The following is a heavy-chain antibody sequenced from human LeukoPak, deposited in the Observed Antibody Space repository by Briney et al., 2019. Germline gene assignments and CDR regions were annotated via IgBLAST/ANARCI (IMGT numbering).Heavy chain of an antibody. CDR3: ASVLSGIAVAGSFDP. J-gene: IGHJ5*02. D-gene: IGHD6-19*01. CDR2: IIPILGIA. V-gene: IGHV1-69*04. Sequence: SVKVSCKASGGTFSSYAISWVRQAPGQGLEWMGRIIPILGIANYAQKFQGRVTITADKSTSTAYMELSSLRSEETAVYYCASVLSGIAVAGSFDPWGQGTLVTVSS. CDR1: GGTFSSYA.